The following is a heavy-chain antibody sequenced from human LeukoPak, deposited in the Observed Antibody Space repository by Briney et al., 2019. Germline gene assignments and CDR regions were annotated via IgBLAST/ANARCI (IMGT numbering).Heavy chain of an antibody. J-gene: IGHJ4*02. CDR2: ISYDGSNK. V-gene: IGHV3-30-3*01. CDR3: AKDRDAAGRYYFDY. D-gene: IGHD6-13*01. Sequence: GGSLRLSCAASGFTFSSYAMHWVRQAPGKGLEWVAVISYDGSNKYYADSVKGRFTISRDNSKNTLYLQMNSLRAEDTALYYCAKDRDAAGRYYFDYWGQGTLVTVSS. CDR1: GFTFSSYA.